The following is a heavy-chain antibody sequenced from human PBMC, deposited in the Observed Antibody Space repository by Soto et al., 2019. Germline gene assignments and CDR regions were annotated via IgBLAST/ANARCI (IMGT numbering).Heavy chain of an antibody. J-gene: IGHJ4*02. CDR2: ISGSGGST. CDR1: GFTFSSYA. Sequence: GGSLRLSCAASGFTFSSYAMSWVRQAPGKGLEWVSAISGSGGSTYYADSVKGRFTISRDNSKNTLYLQMNSLRAEDTTVYYCAKVLIQLWLLGNFDYWGQGTLVTVSS. D-gene: IGHD5-18*01. V-gene: IGHV3-23*01. CDR3: AKVLIQLWLLGNFDY.